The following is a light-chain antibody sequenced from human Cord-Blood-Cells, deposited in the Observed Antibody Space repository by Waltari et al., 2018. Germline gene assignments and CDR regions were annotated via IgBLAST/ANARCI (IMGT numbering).Light chain of an antibody. CDR2: AAS. CDR3: QQSYNTPRT. V-gene: IGKV1-39*01. CDR1: QSISSY. Sequence: DIQMTQTPSSLSASVVDRVTITCRASQSISSYLNWYQQKPGTAPKLLIYAASSLQSWVPSRFSGSGSGTDCTLTISSLQPEDFATYYCQQSYNTPRTFGQGTKLEIK. J-gene: IGKJ2*01.